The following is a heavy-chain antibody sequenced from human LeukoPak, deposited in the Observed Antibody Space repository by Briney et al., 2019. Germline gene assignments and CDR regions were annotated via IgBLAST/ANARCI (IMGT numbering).Heavy chain of an antibody. CDR3: ARDLSQYYDILTGYYSLRY. J-gene: IGHJ4*02. D-gene: IGHD3-9*01. V-gene: IGHV1-2*02. CDR1: GYTFTGYY. CDR2: INPNSGGT. Sequence: VASVKVSCKASGYTFTGYYMHWVRQAPGQGLEWMGWINPNSGGTNYAQKFQGRVTMTRDTSISTAYMELSRLRSDDTAVYYCARDLSQYYDILTGYYSLRYWGQGTLVTVSS.